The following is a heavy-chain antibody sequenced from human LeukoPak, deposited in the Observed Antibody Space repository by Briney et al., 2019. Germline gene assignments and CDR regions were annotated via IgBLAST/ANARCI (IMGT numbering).Heavy chain of an antibody. CDR1: GYSFTSYW. V-gene: IGHV5-51*01. CDR3: ATIASAGGRVY. D-gene: IGHD2-21*01. J-gene: IGHJ4*02. Sequence: GESLKISCKGSGYSFTSYWIGWVRQMPGKGLEWMGIIYPGDSDTRYSPSFQGQVTISADKSVSTAYLQWSNLEASDTAMYYCATIASAGGRVYLGQGTQVTVSS. CDR2: IYPGDSDT.